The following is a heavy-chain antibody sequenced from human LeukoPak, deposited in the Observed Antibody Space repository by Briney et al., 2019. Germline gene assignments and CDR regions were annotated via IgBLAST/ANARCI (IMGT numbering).Heavy chain of an antibody. V-gene: IGHV1-2*02. J-gene: IGHJ4*02. D-gene: IGHD5-12*01. Sequence: ASVKVSCKASGYTFTGYYLHRVRQAPGQGLEWMGWINPNSGGTNYAQKFQGRVTMTRDTSISTAYMELSRLRSDDTAVYYCARGEGGYDPHLGWGQGTLVTVSS. CDR3: ARGEGGYDPHLG. CDR1: GYTFTGYY. CDR2: INPNSGGT.